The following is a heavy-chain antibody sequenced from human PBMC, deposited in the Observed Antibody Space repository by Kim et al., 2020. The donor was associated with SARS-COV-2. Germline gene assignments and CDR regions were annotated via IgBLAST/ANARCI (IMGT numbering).Heavy chain of an antibody. D-gene: IGHD3-3*01. Sequence: PALKSRVTISVDTSKNQFSLKLSSVTAADTAVYYCARQNDFWSGRNWFDPWGQGTLVTVSS. V-gene: IGHV4-39*01. J-gene: IGHJ5*02. CDR3: ARQNDFWSGRNWFDP.